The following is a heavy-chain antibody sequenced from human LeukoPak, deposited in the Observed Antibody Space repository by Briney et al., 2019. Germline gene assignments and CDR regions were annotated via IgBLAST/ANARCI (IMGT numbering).Heavy chain of an antibody. V-gene: IGHV3-23*01. J-gene: IGHJ4*02. D-gene: IGHD6-25*01. CDR2: ISGSGGST. CDR1: GFNFSPYW. Sequence: GGPLRLSCAASGFNFSPYWVSWVRQAPGKGLEWVSAISGSGGSTYYADSVKGRFTISRDNSKNTLYLQMNSLRAEDTAVYYCAKQVAGLARAAEYWGQGTLVIVSS. CDR3: AKQVAGLARAAEY.